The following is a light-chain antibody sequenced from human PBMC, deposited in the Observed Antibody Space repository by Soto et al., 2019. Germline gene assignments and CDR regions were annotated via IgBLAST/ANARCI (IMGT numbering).Light chain of an antibody. CDR3: QQYSPDPYI. Sequence: DTQLTQSPGTLSASIGDRVSITCRASQPISDWLGWYQHKPGQAPKLLIFDASSLESGVPPRFSGTGSGTEFPLTIARLHPDYCATYYCQQYSPDPYIFGPGTTVEIK. V-gene: IGKV1-5*01. J-gene: IGKJ3*01. CDR1: QPISDW. CDR2: DAS.